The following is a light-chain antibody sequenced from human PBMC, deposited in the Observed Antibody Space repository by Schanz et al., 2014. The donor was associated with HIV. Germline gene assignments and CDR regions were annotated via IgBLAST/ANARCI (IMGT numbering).Light chain of an antibody. V-gene: IGKV3-20*01. Sequence: EIVLKQYPGTLSLSPGEGATLSCRASQSVSSAYLDWYQQKPGLAPRLLIYGASSRATGIPDRFSGSGSGTDFTLTISRLEPEDFAVYYCQQYGSSRWTFGQGTKVVIK. CDR1: QSVSSAY. J-gene: IGKJ1*01. CDR3: QQYGSSRWT. CDR2: GAS.